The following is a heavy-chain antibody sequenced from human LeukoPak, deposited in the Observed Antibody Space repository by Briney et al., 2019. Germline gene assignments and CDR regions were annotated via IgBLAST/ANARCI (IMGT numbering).Heavy chain of an antibody. Sequence: PGGSLRLSCAASGFTFRSYAMSWVRQAPGKGLEWVSAISGSGGSTYYADSVKGRFTISRDNSKNTLYLQMNSLRAEDTAVYYCAKDLFDIVVVVAATWDAFDIWGQGTMVTVSS. D-gene: IGHD2-15*01. CDR1: GFTFRSYA. CDR3: AKDLFDIVVVVAATWDAFDI. CDR2: ISGSGGST. V-gene: IGHV3-23*01. J-gene: IGHJ3*02.